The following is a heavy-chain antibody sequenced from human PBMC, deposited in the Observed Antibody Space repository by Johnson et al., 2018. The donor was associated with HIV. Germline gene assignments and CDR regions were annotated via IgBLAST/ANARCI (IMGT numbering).Heavy chain of an antibody. Sequence: VQLVESGGGLVRPGRSLRLSCAGSGFTFDDYAMHWVRQAPGKGLEWVSVIYSGDTTYYAGSVKGRFTISRDNSKNTLYLQMNSLRVDDTAIYYCARDSSNSFRFEMYAFDIWGQGTMVTVSS. CDR1: GFTFDDYA. CDR3: ARDSSNSFRFEMYAFDI. V-gene: IGHV3-66*01. J-gene: IGHJ3*02. D-gene: IGHD6-6*01. CDR2: IYSGDTT.